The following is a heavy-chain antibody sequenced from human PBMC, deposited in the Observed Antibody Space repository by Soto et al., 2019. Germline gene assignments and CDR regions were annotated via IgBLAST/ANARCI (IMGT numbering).Heavy chain of an antibody. J-gene: IGHJ6*03. V-gene: IGHV3-33*01. CDR2: IWYDGSDK. D-gene: IGHD4-17*01. CDR1: GFTFSNYA. CDR3: ARDSGGDYHNYYMDV. Sequence: ESGGGVVQPGTSLRLSCAASGFTFSNYAMHWVRQAPGKGLEWVTIIWYDGSDKNYGDSVKGRFTISRDISKNTLYLQMNSLRVEDTAVYYCARDSGGDYHNYYMDVWGKGTTVTVSS.